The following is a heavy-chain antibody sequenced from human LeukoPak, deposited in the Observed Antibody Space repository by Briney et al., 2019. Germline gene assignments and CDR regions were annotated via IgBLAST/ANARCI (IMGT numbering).Heavy chain of an antibody. CDR2: MNPNSGNR. D-gene: IGHD3-16*01. CDR1: GYTFTNYD. J-gene: IGHJ4*02. V-gene: IGHV1-8*01. Sequence: ASVKVSCKASGYTFTNYDINWVRQATGQALEWVGWMNPNSGNRGHAESFQGRVTMTMNTSVNTAYMELITLTSEDTAVYYCARVPTYFDRVWGISETQEFDYWGQGTLVTVSS. CDR3: ARVPTYFDRVWGISETQEFDY.